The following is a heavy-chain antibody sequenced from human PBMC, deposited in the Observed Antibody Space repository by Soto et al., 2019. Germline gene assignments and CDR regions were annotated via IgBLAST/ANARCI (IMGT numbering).Heavy chain of an antibody. J-gene: IGHJ4*02. CDR3: VRDETGTTPFDY. V-gene: IGHV1-18*01. CDR2: ISAYNGNT. D-gene: IGHD1-7*01. Sequence: QVQLVQSGAEVKKPGASVKVSCKASGYTFTSYGISWVRQAPRQGLEWMGWISAYNGNTNYAQKVQGRATMTTDTSTSTAYMELRSLRSDDTAVYYCVRDETGTTPFDYWGQGTLVTVSS. CDR1: GYTFTSYG.